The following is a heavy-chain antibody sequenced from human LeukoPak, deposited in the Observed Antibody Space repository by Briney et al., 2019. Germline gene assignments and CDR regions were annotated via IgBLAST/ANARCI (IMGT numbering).Heavy chain of an antibody. Sequence: GASVTVSCKASGYTFTVYYMHWVRQAPGQGLEWMGWINPNSGGTNYAQKFQGRVTMTRDTSISTAYMELSNLRSDDTAVYSCARSNYYDSSGSDYWGQGTLVTVSS. J-gene: IGHJ4*02. V-gene: IGHV1-2*02. CDR2: INPNSGGT. CDR1: GYTFTVYY. D-gene: IGHD3-22*01. CDR3: ARSNYYDSSGSDY.